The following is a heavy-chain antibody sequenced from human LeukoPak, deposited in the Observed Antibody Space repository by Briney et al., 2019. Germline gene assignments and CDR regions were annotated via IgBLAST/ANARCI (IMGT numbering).Heavy chain of an antibody. Sequence: GASLRLSCAASGFTFSSYAMSWVRPAPGKGLEWVSAISGSGGSTYYADSVKGRFTISRDNSKNTLYLQMNSLRAEDTAVYYCAKGFNVVVTAMDYWGQGTLVTVSS. CDR3: AKGFNVVVTAMDY. D-gene: IGHD2-21*02. CDR1: GFTFSSYA. J-gene: IGHJ4*02. V-gene: IGHV3-23*01. CDR2: ISGSGGST.